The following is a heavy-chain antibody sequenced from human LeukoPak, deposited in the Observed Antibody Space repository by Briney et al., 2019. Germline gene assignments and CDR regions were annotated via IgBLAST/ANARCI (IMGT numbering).Heavy chain of an antibody. CDR1: GGSISSYY. J-gene: IGHJ4*02. V-gene: IGHV4-59*01. D-gene: IGHD2/OR15-2a*01. CDR3: ARDLGSSFAY. Sequence: SETLSLTCTVSGGSISSYYWSWIRQPPGKGLEWIGYIYYSGSTNYNPSLKSRGTISVDTSKNQFSLKLSSVTAADTAVYYCARDLGSSFAYWGQGTPVTVSS. CDR2: IYYSGST.